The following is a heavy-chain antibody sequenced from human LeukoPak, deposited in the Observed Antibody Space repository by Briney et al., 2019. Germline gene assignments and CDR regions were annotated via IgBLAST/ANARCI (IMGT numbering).Heavy chain of an antibody. V-gene: IGHV1-18*01. D-gene: IGHD6-13*01. CDR1: GYTFTSYG. J-gene: IGHJ4*02. CDR3: ARDLLHSSSWYLDY. CDR2: ISAYNGNT. Sequence: ASVKVSCKASGYTFTSYGIGWVRQAPGQGLEWMGWISAYNGNTNYAQKLQGRVTMTTDTSTSTAYMELRSLRSDDTAVYYCARDLLHSSSWYLDYWGQGTLVTVSS.